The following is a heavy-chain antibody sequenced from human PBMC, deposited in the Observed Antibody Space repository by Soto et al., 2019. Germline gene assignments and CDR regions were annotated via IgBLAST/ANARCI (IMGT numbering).Heavy chain of an antibody. V-gene: IGHV2-5*02. CDR3: VHRAGMGGNSWLPGH. CDR1: GFSLSTSDVG. Sequence: QITLKEAGPTLVKPTQTLTLTCTFSGFSLSTSDVGVGWIRQPPGKALDWLALLYWDDDKRYNPSLKSRLTYTKDTSKNQVVLTLTNMDPVYTATYYCVHRAGMGGNSWLPGHWGQGTLVTVSS. J-gene: IGHJ4*02. D-gene: IGHD6-13*01. CDR2: LYWDDDK.